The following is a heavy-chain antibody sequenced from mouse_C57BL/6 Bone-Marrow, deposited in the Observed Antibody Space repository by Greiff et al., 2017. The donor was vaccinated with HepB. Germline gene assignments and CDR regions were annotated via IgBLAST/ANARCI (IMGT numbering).Heavy chain of an antibody. Sequence: QVQLKESGAELVRPGASVTLSCKASGYTFTDYEMHWVKQTPVHGLEWIGAIDPETGGTAYNQKFKGKAILTADKSSSTAYMELRSLTSEDSAVYYCTKEGPWGQGTSVTVSS. CDR2: IDPETGGT. CDR1: GYTFTDYE. CDR3: TKEGP. V-gene: IGHV1-15*01. J-gene: IGHJ4*01.